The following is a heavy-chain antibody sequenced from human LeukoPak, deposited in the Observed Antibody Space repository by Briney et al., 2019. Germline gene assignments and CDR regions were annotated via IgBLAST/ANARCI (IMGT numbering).Heavy chain of an antibody. D-gene: IGHD3-10*01. CDR3: ARLMDYYASGTYGRYAMDV. V-gene: IGHV1-69*13. J-gene: IGHJ6*04. Sequence: SVKVSCKASGGTFSSYTISWVRQAPGQGLEWMGGIIPIFGTANYAQKFQGRVTITADESTSTAYMELNGLRSEDTAMYYCARLMDYYASGTYGRYAMDVWGKGTTVTVTS. CDR2: IIPIFGTA. CDR1: GGTFSSYT.